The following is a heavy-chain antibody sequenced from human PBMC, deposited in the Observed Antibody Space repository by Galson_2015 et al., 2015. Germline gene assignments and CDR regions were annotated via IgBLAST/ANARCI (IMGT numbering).Heavy chain of an antibody. Sequence: SLRLSCAASGFPFNTYWMSWVRQAPGKGLEWVAYINEDGSERHYVKSVEGRFTISRDNTKNSVHLQMDSLRADDTAVYYCAAYRVSGGFHSRLGDYWGQGTLVTVSS. D-gene: IGHD3-10*01. CDR2: INEDGSER. V-gene: IGHV3-7*03. J-gene: IGHJ4*02. CDR1: GFPFNTYW. CDR3: AAYRVSGGFHSRLGDY.